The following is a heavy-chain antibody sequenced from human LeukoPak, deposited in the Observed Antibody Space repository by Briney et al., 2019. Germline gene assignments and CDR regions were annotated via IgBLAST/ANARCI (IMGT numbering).Heavy chain of an antibody. V-gene: IGHV1-8*01. CDR3: AIRSSGWYYFDY. CDR1: GYTFTSYD. CDR2: MNPNSGNT. J-gene: IGHJ4*02. D-gene: IGHD6-19*01. Sequence: ASVKVSCKASGYTFTSYDINWVRQATGQGLEWMGWMNPNSGNTGYAQKFQGRFTMTRNTSISTAYMELSSLRSEDTAVYYCAIRSSGWYYFDYWGQGALVTVSS.